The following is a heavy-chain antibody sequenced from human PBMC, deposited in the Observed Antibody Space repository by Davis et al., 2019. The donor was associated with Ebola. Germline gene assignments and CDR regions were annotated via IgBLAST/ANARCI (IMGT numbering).Heavy chain of an antibody. Sequence: GASLMISCAASGSIFSSYAMSWVRQAPGKGLEWVSSISVRSITYHADSVKGRFTISRDNSKNTLYLQMNSLRAENTAVYYCAKVHPPTTVTTGWFDPWGQGTLVTVSS. CDR2: ISVRSIT. D-gene: IGHD4-17*01. CDR1: GSIFSSYA. CDR3: AKVHPPTTVTTGWFDP. J-gene: IGHJ5*02. V-gene: IGHV3-23*01.